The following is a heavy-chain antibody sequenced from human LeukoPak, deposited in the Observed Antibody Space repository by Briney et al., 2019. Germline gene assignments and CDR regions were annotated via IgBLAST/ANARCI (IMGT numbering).Heavy chain of an antibody. CDR1: GFTFSSYA. J-gene: IGHJ4*02. V-gene: IGHV3-23*01. D-gene: IGHD5-24*01. CDR2: ISGSGGST. CDR3: AKWLQFGSVGY. Sequence: GGSLRLSCAASGFTFSSYAVSWVRQAPGEGLEWVSAISGSGGSTYYADSVKGRFTISRDNSKNTLYLQMNSLRAEDTAVYYCAKWLQFGSVGYWGQGTLVTVSS.